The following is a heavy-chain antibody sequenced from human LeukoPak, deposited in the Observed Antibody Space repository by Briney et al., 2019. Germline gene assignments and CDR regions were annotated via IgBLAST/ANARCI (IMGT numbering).Heavy chain of an antibody. J-gene: IGHJ4*02. CDR2: IYPGDSDT. D-gene: IGHD3-10*02. CDR3: ARHFVRRTYYFDY. V-gene: IGHV5-51*01. Sequence: GESLKISCKGSGYSFTSYWIGWVRQMPGKGLEWMGIIYPGDSDTRYSPSFQGQVTISADKSSSTAYLQWSSLKASDTAMYFCARHFVRRTYYFDYWGQGTLVTVSS. CDR1: GYSFTSYW.